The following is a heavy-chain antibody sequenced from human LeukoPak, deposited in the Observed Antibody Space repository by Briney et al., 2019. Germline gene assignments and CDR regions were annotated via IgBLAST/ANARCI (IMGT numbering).Heavy chain of an antibody. D-gene: IGHD5-18*01. Sequence: GGSLRLSCAASGFTFSSYDMHWVRQATGTGLEWVSAIGTAGDTYYPGSVKGRFTISRENAKNSLYLQMNSLRAGDTAVYYCARVSHRDTSWYFDLWGRGTLVTVSS. J-gene: IGHJ2*01. CDR2: IGTAGDT. CDR3: ARVSHRDTSWYFDL. V-gene: IGHV3-13*01. CDR1: GFTFSSYD.